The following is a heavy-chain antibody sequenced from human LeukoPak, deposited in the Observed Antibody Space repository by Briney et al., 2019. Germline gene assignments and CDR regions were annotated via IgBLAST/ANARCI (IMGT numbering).Heavy chain of an antibody. D-gene: IGHD2-21*02. CDR3: AKLVYCGGDCSPGVY. V-gene: IGHV3-30*18. CDR2: ISYDGSNK. CDR1: GFIFSSYD. J-gene: IGHJ4*02. Sequence: GGSLRLSCAASGFIFSSYDMHWVRQAPGKGLESVAVISYDGSNKYYADSVKGRFTISRDNSKNTLSLQMNSLRVEDTAVYYCAKLVYCGGDCSPGVYWGQGTLVTVSS.